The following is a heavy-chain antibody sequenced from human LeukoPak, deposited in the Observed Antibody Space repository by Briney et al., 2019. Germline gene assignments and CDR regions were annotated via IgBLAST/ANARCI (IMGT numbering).Heavy chain of an antibody. CDR1: GYTFTGYY. CDR2: INPNSGGT. V-gene: IGHV1-2*02. CDR3: ARDLEGYHYGSGNYPQ. Sequence: ASVKVSCKASGYTFTGYYIHWVRQAPGQGLEWMGLINPNSGGTDYQGRVTMTRDTSISTAYMELSSLRSDDTAVYYCARDLEGYHYGSGNYPQWGQGTLVTVSS. D-gene: IGHD3-10*01. J-gene: IGHJ4*02.